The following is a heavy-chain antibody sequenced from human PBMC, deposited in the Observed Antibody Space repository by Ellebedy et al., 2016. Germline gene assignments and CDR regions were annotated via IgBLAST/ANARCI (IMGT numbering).Heavy chain of an antibody. Sequence: GESLKISXAASGFTFSSYSMNWVRQAPGKGLEWVASISTTSTYIYYADSVRGRFTISRDDVENSLSLQTDSLRAEDTAVYYCAKGRVTAPPTDAFDFWGQGTMVTVSS. J-gene: IGHJ3*01. D-gene: IGHD2-21*02. CDR1: GFTFSSYS. V-gene: IGHV3-21*06. CDR2: ISTTSTYI. CDR3: AKGRVTAPPTDAFDF.